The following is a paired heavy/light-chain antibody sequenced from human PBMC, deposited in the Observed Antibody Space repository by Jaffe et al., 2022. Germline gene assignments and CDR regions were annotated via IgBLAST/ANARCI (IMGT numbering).Light chain of an antibody. V-gene: IGLV1-51*02. J-gene: IGLJ1*01. CDR2: ENN. CDR1: SSNVGNNY. Sequence: QSVLTQPPSVSAAPGQKVTISCSGSSSNVGNNYVSWYQQVPGTAPKLLIYENNVRPSGIPDRFSGSKSGTSATLAISGLQTGDEADYYCGTWDSSLSVGCVFGTGTQVTVL. CDR3: GTWDSSLSVGCV.
Heavy chain of an antibody. V-gene: IGHV1-2*06. CDR1: GYTFTGNGKY. CDR2: INPNSGGP. Sequence: QVQLVQSGAEVKKPGASVKVSCKASGYTFTGNGKYIHWVRQAPGQGLEWMGRINPNSGGPDYGQKFQGRVTLTRDTSISTAYMELSGLRSDDTAVYYCARTSYSGSGSYYNEYYFDFWGQGTLVTVSS. D-gene: IGHD3-10*01. J-gene: IGHJ4*02. CDR3: ARTSYSGSGSYYNEYYFDF.